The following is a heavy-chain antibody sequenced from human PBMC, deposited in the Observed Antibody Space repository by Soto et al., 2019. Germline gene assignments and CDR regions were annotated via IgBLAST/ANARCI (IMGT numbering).Heavy chain of an antibody. D-gene: IGHD3-3*01. CDR1: RGSISSGGYS. CDR2: IYYSGST. J-gene: IGHJ6*02. CDR3: ARGRGYDDFISPTNGMDV. Sequence: ASETLPLTCTVSRGSISSGGYSWSWIRQHPGQGRKWLGYIYYSGSTYYNPSLKGRVNISVYTSKNQFSLKLSPVTAADTAVYYCARGRGYDDFISPTNGMDVWGQGTTVTVSS. V-gene: IGHV4-31*03.